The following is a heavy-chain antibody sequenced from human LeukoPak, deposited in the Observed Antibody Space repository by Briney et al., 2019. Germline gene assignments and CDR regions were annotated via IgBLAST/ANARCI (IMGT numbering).Heavy chain of an antibody. CDR2: IDYSGST. CDR1: GGSFSGYY. CDR3: AREDCSSTSCPNWFDP. J-gene: IGHJ5*02. Sequence: PSETLSLTCAVYGGSFSGYYWSWIRQPPGKGLEWIGYIDYSGSTYYNPSLKSRVTISVDTSKNQFSLKLSSVTAADTAVYYCAREDCSSTSCPNWFDPWGQGTLVTVSS. V-gene: IGHV4-34*09. D-gene: IGHD2-2*01.